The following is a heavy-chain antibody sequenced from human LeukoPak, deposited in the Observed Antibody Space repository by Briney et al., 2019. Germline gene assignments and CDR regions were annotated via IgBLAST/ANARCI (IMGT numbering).Heavy chain of an antibody. CDR1: GGSCSGYY. D-gene: IGHD3-9*01. Sequence: SETLSLTCAVYGGSCSGYYWSWIRQPPGKGREWIGEINHSGSTNYNPSLKSRVTISVDTSKNQFSLKLSSVTAADTAVYYCARGPFTYYDILTGYYHAFDPWGQGTLVTVSS. V-gene: IGHV4-34*01. CDR2: INHSGST. CDR3: ARGPFTYYDILTGYYHAFDP. J-gene: IGHJ5*02.